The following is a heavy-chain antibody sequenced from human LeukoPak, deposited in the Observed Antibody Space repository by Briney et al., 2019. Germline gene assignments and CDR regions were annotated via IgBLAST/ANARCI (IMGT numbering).Heavy chain of an antibody. CDR3: AKENYDFWSGSTFDY. V-gene: IGHV3-23*01. J-gene: IGHJ4*02. D-gene: IGHD3-3*01. CDR2: ISGSGGST. CDR1: GFTFSSYA. Sequence: GGSLGLSCAASGFTFSSYAMSWVRQAPGKGLEWVSAISGSGGSTYYADSVKGRFTISRDNSKNTLYLQMNSLRAEDTAVYYCAKENYDFWSGSTFDYWGQGTLVTVSS.